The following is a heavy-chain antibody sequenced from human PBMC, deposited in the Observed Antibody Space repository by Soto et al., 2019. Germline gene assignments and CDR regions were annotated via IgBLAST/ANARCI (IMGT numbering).Heavy chain of an antibody. D-gene: IGHD3-22*01. CDR1: GGTFSSYA. J-gene: IGHJ4*02. CDR3: ASYYYDSSGYSHYSDY. Sequence: SSVKVSCKASGGTFSSYAISWVRQAPGQGLEWMGGIIPIFGTANYAQKFQGRVTITADESTSTAYMELSSLRSEDTAVYYCASYYYDSSGYSHYSDYWGQGTLVTVSS. CDR2: IIPIFGTA. V-gene: IGHV1-69*13.